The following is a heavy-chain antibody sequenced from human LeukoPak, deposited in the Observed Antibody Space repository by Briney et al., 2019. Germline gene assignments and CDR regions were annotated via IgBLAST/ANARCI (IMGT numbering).Heavy chain of an antibody. CDR3: ARGEPFDY. V-gene: IGHV5-51*01. J-gene: IGHJ4*02. CDR2: IFPGDSDT. D-gene: IGHD3-16*01. Sequence: GESLKISCKGSGYSFFSSWIGWVRQMPGKGLECMGIIFPGDSDTRYSPSFQGQVTISADKSINTAYLQWSSLKASDTAMYYCARGEPFDYWGQGTLVTVFS. CDR1: GYSFFSSW.